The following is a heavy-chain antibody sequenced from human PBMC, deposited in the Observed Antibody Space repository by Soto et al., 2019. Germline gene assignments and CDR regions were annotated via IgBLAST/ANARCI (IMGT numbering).Heavy chain of an antibody. CDR1: GGSISSSSYY. J-gene: IGHJ5*02. CDR3: ARHRTYYYGSGSYYFPNWFDP. CDR2: IYYSGST. D-gene: IGHD3-10*01. Sequence: SETLSLTCIVSGGSISSSSYYWGWIRQPPGKGLEWIGSIYYSGSTYYNPSLKSRVTISVDTSKNQFSLKLSSVTAADTAVYYCARHRTYYYGSGSYYFPNWFDPWGQGTLVTVSS. V-gene: IGHV4-39*01.